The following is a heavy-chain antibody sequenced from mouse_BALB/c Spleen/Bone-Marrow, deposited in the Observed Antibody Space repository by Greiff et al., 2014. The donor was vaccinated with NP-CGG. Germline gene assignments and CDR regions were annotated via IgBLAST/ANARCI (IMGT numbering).Heavy chain of an antibody. CDR1: GYSFTGYF. CDR2: INPYNGDT. J-gene: IGHJ3*01. Sequence: VQLQQSGPELVKPGASVKISCKASGYSFTGYFMNWVVQSHGKSLEWIGRINPYNGDTFYNQKFKGKATLTVDKSSSTAHMELRSLASEDSAVYYCVRGGLRGAWFAYWGQGTLVTVSA. CDR3: VRGGLRGAWFAY. D-gene: IGHD2-4*01. V-gene: IGHV1-20*02.